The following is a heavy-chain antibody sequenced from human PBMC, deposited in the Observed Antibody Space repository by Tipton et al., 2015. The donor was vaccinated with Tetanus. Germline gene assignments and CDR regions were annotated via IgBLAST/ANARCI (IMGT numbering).Heavy chain of an antibody. CDR3: ARAPYSSPGKFYFDS. Sequence: LTCAVSSVSMRNGGYSWSWIRQPPGKGLEWIGYIYHSGGSYYNPSLKSRVTMSVDLSNNQFSLSLTSVTAADTAVYYCARAPYSSPGKFYFDSWGQGILVTVSS. D-gene: IGHD4-11*01. V-gene: IGHV4-30-2*01. CDR1: SVSMRNGGYS. J-gene: IGHJ4*02. CDR2: IYHSGGS.